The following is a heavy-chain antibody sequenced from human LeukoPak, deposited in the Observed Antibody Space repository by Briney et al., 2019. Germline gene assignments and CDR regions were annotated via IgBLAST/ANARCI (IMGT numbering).Heavy chain of an antibody. CDR1: GFTFSNYS. CDR3: AGERPYCSSTSCPPGY. J-gene: IGHJ4*02. V-gene: IGHV3-21*01. CDR2: ISSSISYI. Sequence: GGSLRLSCAASGFTFSNYSMNSVRQAPGKGLEWDSSISSSISYIYYAYSVKGRFTISRANAKNSLYLQINSLRGEDTAVYCCAGERPYCSSTSCPPGYWGQGTLVTVSS. D-gene: IGHD2-2*01.